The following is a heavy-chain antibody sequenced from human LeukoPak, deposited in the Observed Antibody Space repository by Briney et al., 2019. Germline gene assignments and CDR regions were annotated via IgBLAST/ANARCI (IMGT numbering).Heavy chain of an antibody. V-gene: IGHV1-46*01. J-gene: IGHJ5*02. Sequence: GASVKVSCKASGYTFTSYYMHWVPQAPGQGLEWMGIINPSGGSTSYAQKFQGRVTMTRDTSTSTVYMELSSLRSEDTAVYYCARGSIVVVPAANNWFDPWGQGTLVTVSS. CDR3: ARGSIVVVPAANNWFDP. CDR2: INPSGGST. D-gene: IGHD2-2*01. CDR1: GYTFTSYY.